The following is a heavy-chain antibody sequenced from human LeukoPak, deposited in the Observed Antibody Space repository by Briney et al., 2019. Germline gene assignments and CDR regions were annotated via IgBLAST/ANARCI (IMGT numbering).Heavy chain of an antibody. D-gene: IGHD2-15*01. V-gene: IGHV3-33*01. CDR2: IWYDGSNK. CDR3: ARGGPRRYCSGGSCYFDY. Sequence: GGSLRLSCAASGFTFSSYGMHWVRQAPGKGLEWVAVIWYDGSNKYYADSVKGRFTISRDNSKNTLYLQMNSLRAEDTAVYYCARGGPRRYCSGGSCYFDYWGREPWSPSPQ. J-gene: IGHJ4*02. CDR1: GFTFSSYG.